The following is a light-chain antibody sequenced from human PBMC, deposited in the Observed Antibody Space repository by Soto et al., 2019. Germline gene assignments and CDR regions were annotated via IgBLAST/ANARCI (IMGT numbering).Light chain of an antibody. CDR2: GAS. J-gene: IGKJ1*01. V-gene: IGKV3-20*01. CDR1: QSVISTY. Sequence: EIVMTQSPATLSVSPGERATLSCRASQSVISTYLAWYQQKPGQAPRLLIYGASSRATGIPDRFSGSGSGTDFTLTISRLEPEDFAVYYCQQYAISPGTFGQGTKVDIK. CDR3: QQYAISPGT.